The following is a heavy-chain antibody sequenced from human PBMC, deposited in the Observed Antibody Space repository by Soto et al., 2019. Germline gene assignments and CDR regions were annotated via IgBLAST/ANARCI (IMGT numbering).Heavy chain of an antibody. Sequence: QVQLQQWGAGLLKPSDTLSLTCAVYGGSFSGYYWSWIRKPPGKGLEWIGEINHSGSTNNNPSLKSRVTISVDTSKNQFSLKLSSVTAADTAVYYCARGRRGGQLGTIRRYYYYGMDVWGQGTTVTVSS. CDR2: INHSGST. D-gene: IGHD6-6*01. CDR3: ARGRRGGQLGTIRRYYYYGMDV. V-gene: IGHV4-34*01. CDR1: GGSFSGYY. J-gene: IGHJ6*02.